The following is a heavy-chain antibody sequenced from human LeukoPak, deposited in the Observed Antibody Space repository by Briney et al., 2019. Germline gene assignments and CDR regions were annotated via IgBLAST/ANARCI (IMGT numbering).Heavy chain of an antibody. J-gene: IGHJ4*02. D-gene: IGHD2-21*02. CDR2: IYYSGST. CDR1: GGSFSGYY. V-gene: IGHV4-59*08. Sequence: SETLSLTCAVYGGSFSGYYWSWIRQPPGKGLEWIGYIYYSGSTNYNPSLKSRVTISVDTSKNQFSLKLSSVTAADTAVYYCARTSIRDGSFDYWGQGTLVTVSS. CDR3: ARTSIRDGSFDY.